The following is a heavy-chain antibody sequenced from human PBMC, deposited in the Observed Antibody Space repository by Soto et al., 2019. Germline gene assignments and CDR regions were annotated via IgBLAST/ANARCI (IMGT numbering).Heavy chain of an antibody. D-gene: IGHD2-2*01. CDR3: AREGPTSSTSCYMDV. CDR2: INSDGSST. J-gene: IGHJ6*03. Sequence: GGSLRLSCAASGFTFSSYWMHWVRQAPGKGLVWVSRINSDGSSTSYADSVKGRFTISRDNAKNTLYLQMNSLRAEDTAVYYCAREGPTSSTSCYMDVWGKGTTVTVSS. V-gene: IGHV3-74*01. CDR1: GFTFSSYW.